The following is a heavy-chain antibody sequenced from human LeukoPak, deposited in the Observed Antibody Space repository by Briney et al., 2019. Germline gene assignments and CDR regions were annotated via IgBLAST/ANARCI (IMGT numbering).Heavy chain of an antibody. J-gene: IGHJ6*02. CDR1: GYSFTSYW. Sequence: GESLKISCKGSGYSFTSYWIGWVRQVPGKGLEWMGIIYPGDSDTRYSPSFQGQVTISADKSISTAYLQWSSLKASDTAMYYCARHIGYGSVEYYYGMDVWGQGTTVTVSS. CDR2: IYPGDSDT. D-gene: IGHD3-10*01. CDR3: ARHIGYGSVEYYYGMDV. V-gene: IGHV5-51*01.